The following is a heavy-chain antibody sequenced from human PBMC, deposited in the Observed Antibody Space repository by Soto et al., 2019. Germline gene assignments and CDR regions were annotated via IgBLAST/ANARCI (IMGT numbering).Heavy chain of an antibody. Sequence: PGGSLRLSCAASGFTFRNYDMSWVRQAPGRGLEWVSSISDSGGSTDYAASVKGRFTISSDNSKNTLYLQMNSLRVEDTAVYYCANKGRIFMTLVYWGQGTLVTVSS. CDR1: GFTFRNYD. V-gene: IGHV3-23*01. J-gene: IGHJ4*02. CDR2: ISDSGGST. D-gene: IGHD3-22*01. CDR3: ANKGRIFMTLVY.